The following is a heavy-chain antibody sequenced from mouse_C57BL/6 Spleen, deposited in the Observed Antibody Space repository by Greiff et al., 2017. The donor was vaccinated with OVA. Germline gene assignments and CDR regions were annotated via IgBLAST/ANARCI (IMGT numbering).Heavy chain of an antibody. V-gene: IGHV1-72*01. Sequence: VQLQQSGAELVKPGASVKLSCKASGYTFTSYWMHWVKQRPGRGLEWIGRIDPNSGGTKYNEKFKSKATLTVDKPSSTAYMQLSSRTSEASAVYYCASYSIYGWFAYWGQGTLVTVSA. D-gene: IGHD2-5*01. J-gene: IGHJ3*01. CDR1: GYTFTSYW. CDR2: IDPNSGGT. CDR3: ASYSIYGWFAY.